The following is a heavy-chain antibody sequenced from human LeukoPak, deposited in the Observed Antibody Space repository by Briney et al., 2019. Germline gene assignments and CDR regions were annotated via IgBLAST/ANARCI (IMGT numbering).Heavy chain of an antibody. J-gene: IGHJ6*03. V-gene: IGHV4-61*02. Sequence: SETLSLTCTVSGGSISSGSYYWSWIRQPAGKGLEWIGRIYTSGSTNYNPSLKSRVTISVDTSKNQFSLKLSSVTAADTAVYYCARGIAAAGGLLSYYYYYYMDVWGKGTTVTVSS. CDR1: GGSISSGSYY. CDR3: ARGIAAAGGLLSYYYYYYMDV. CDR2: IYTSGST. D-gene: IGHD6-13*01.